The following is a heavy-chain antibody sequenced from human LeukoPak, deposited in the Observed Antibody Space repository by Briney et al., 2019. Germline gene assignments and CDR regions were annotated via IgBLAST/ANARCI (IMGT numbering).Heavy chain of an antibody. D-gene: IGHD2-21*02. J-gene: IGHJ4*02. CDR3: AKLVNTAVVIFYCGGDCYPDF. V-gene: IGHV3-21*04. CDR1: GFTFNSYS. Sequence: GGSLRLSCAASGFTFNSYSMNWVRQAPGKGLEWVSSISSSSSYIYYADSVKGRFTISRDNAKNSLYLQMNSLRAEDTAVYYCAKLVNTAVVIFYCGGDCYPDFWGQGTLVTVSS. CDR2: ISSSSSYI.